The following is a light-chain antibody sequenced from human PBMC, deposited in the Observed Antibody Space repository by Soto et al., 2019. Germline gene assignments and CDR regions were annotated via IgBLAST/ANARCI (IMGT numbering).Light chain of an antibody. Sequence: ALTQPPSASGSPGQSVTISCTGTSSDVGTYNYVSWYQQHPGKAPKLMIYEVNKRPAGVPDRFSGSKSGIMASLTVSGLQAEDEADYYCSSYAGNNNLYVFGTGTKVTVL. CDR2: EVN. J-gene: IGLJ1*01. V-gene: IGLV2-8*01. CDR3: SSYAGNNNLYV. CDR1: SSDVGTYNY.